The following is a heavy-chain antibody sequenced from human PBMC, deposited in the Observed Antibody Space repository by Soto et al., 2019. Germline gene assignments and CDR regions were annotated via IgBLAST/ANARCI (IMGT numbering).Heavy chain of an antibody. J-gene: IGHJ3*02. CDR3: ARVGWDDAFDI. CDR2: IGTAGDT. Sequence: EVQLVESGGGLIQPGGSLRLSCAASGFTVSANYMSWVRQATGKGLEWVSAIGTAGDTYYPGSVKGRFTISRENAKNSLYLQMNSLRAGDTAVYYCARVGWDDAFDIWGQGTMVTVSS. CDR1: GFTVSANY. D-gene: IGHD1-26*01. V-gene: IGHV3-13*01.